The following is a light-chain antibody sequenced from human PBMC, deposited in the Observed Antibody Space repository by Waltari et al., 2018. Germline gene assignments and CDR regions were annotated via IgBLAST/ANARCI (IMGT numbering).Light chain of an antibody. Sequence: DSVFTQAPVTLSLCPGERAALSCMASQSISNNYLAWYQQIPGQAPRLLIYHASIRATGIPDRLSGSGSGTDFTLNISRLEPEDFAVYYCQKYGSTPRPFGGGTKVEI. CDR1: QSISNNY. CDR3: QKYGSTPRP. J-gene: IGKJ4*01. CDR2: HAS. V-gene: IGKV3-20*01.